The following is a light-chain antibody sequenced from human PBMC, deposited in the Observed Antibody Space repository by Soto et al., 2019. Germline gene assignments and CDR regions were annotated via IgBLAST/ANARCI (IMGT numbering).Light chain of an antibody. CDR1: RDISTW. CDR2: GAS. V-gene: IGKV1-12*01. CDR3: QQSYSTPRT. Sequence: DIQMTQSPSSVSASVGDRVTITCRASRDISTWLAWYQQKPGKAPKLLIYGASNLQSGVPSRFSGRGSGTDFTLTISSLQPEDFATYYCQQSYSTPRTFGQGTKVDIK. J-gene: IGKJ1*01.